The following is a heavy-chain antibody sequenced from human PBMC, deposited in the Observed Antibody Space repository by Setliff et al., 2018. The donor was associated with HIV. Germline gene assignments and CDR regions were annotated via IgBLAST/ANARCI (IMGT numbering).Heavy chain of an antibody. V-gene: IGHV1-18*01. CDR2: IDSNNGNR. D-gene: IGHD2-8*01. CDR3: VRLTADRTNYYYYMDV. J-gene: IGHJ6*03. Sequence: GASVKVSCKASATFTNVDIHWLRRATGQGLEWMGWIDSNNGNRNFAQKFRGRVTMTTDISTNTAYMEVRSLSFDDTAVYYCVRLTADRTNYYYYMDVWGKGTTVTVSS. CDR1: ATFTNVD.